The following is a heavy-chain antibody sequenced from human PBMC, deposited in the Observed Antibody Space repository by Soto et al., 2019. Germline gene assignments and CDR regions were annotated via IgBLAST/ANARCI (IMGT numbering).Heavy chain of an antibody. CDR1: GDSFLDYW. J-gene: IGHJ6*02. D-gene: IGHD7-27*01. CDR3: ARHRMWPTNSAMDF. CDR2: SDPSDSYR. Sequence: GGSLKIYCKGSGDSFLDYWISWVREMPGKGLEWMGRSDPSDSYRAYSPSFQGHVTISVDNSITAAYLQWSSLKASDNAIYYCARHRMWPTNSAMDFWGQGTSVTVSS. V-gene: IGHV5-10-1*01.